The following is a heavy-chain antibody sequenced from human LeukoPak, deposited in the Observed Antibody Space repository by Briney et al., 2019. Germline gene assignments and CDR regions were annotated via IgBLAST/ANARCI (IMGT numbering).Heavy chain of an antibody. CDR3: AKFGDSSSYYYTAKFDF. CDR1: GFTFNTYA. Sequence: GGSLRLSCAASGFTFNTYAMSWVRQAPGKGLEWVSDISGSGGSTYYADSVKGRFTISRDNSKNTLYLQMNSLRAEDTAVCYCAKFGDSSSYYYTAKFDFWGQGTLVSVSS. J-gene: IGHJ4*02. CDR2: ISGSGGST. V-gene: IGHV3-23*01. D-gene: IGHD3-22*01.